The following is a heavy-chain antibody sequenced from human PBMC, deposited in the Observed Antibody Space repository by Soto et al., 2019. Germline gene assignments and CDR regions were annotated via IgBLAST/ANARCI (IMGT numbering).Heavy chain of an antibody. CDR1: GGSISSGGYY. V-gene: IGHV4-31*03. CDR2: IYYSGST. Sequence: SETLSLTCTVSGGSISSGGYYWSWIRQHPGKGLEWIGYIYYSGSTYYNPSLKSRVTISVDTSKNQFSLKLSSVTAADTAVYYCARGREVIGFDYWGQGTLVTVYS. D-gene: IGHD3-10*01. CDR3: ARGREVIGFDY. J-gene: IGHJ4*02.